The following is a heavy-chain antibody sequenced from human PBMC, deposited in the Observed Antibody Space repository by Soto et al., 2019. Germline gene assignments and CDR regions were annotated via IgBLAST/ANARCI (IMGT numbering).Heavy chain of an antibody. Sequence: GGSLRLSCAASGFPFSRYWMTWVRQAPGKGLDWVANIKNDGSEKYYLASVKGRFTISRYNAKNSLYLQMKGLRAEDTAVYYCAIYYDIVTGYYKFDYGGQGTVVTVAS. J-gene: IGHJ4*02. CDR2: IKNDGSEK. CDR1: GFPFSRYW. V-gene: IGHV3-7*01. D-gene: IGHD3-9*01. CDR3: AIYYDIVTGYYKFDY.